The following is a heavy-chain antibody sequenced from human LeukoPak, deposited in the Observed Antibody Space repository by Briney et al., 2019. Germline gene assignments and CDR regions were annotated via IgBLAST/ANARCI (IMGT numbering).Heavy chain of an antibody. Sequence: GASVKVSCTASGGTFISYAISWVRQAPGQGLEWMGGIIPILGTANYAQKFQGRVTITADKSTSTAYMELSSLRSEDTAVYYCASSLAVAGTEADYWGQGTLVTVSS. CDR1: GGTFISYA. CDR3: ASSLAVAGTEADY. V-gene: IGHV1-69*06. D-gene: IGHD6-19*01. CDR2: IIPILGTA. J-gene: IGHJ4*02.